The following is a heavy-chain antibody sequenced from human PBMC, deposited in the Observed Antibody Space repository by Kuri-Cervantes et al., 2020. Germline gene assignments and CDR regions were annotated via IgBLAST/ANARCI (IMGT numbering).Heavy chain of an antibody. V-gene: IGHV4-59*01. Sequence: SETLSLTCTVSGGSISSYFWTWIRQSPGKGLEWIGHIHYSGSTNYNPSLKSRVTISVDKSKKKFSLKLSSVTAADTAIYYCARDRGPLLGLDYWGQGTLVTVSS. D-gene: IGHD7-27*01. J-gene: IGHJ4*02. CDR3: ARDRGPLLGLDY. CDR2: IHYSGST. CDR1: GGSISSYF.